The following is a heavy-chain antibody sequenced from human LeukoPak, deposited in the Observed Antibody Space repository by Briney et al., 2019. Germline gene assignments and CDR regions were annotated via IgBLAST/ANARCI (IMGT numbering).Heavy chain of an antibody. CDR2: VYYTGST. D-gene: IGHD3-10*01. Sequence: SETLSLTCTVSGDSVTSGTFYWAWLRQPPGKGLEWIATVYYTGSTYYNPSLKSRVTISIDTSKNQFSLTLRSVVAPDTALYYCPRHSGSGSLSRPFDPWGQGTLVTVSS. J-gene: IGHJ5*02. V-gene: IGHV4-39*01. CDR1: GDSVTSGTFY. CDR3: PRHSGSGSLSRPFDP.